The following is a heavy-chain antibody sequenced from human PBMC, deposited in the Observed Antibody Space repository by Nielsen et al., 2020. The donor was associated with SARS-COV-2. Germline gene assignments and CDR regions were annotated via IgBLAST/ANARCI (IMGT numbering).Heavy chain of an antibody. J-gene: IGHJ4*02. CDR1: GFTFSSYA. CDR2: ISYDGSNK. Sequence: GGSLRLSCAASGFTFSSYAIHWVRQAPGKGLEWVAVISYDGSNKYYADSVKGRFTISRDNSKNTLYLQMNSLRAEDTAVYYCARKARSPPKGTTVDHRSGHLDYWGQGTLVTVSS. CDR3: ARKARSPPKGTTVDHRSGHLDY. D-gene: IGHD4-23*01. V-gene: IGHV3-30*04.